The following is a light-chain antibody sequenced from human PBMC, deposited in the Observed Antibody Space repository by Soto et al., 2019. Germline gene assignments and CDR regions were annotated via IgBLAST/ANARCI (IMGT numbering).Light chain of an antibody. J-gene: IGKJ2*01. V-gene: IGKV3-20*01. CDR1: QSVTSNY. CDR3: QQYGTSPYT. Sequence: EIVLTQSPGTLSLSPGERATLSCRAGQSVTSNYVAWYQQKHGQAPRLLIYGASYRATDIPDRFSGSGSGTDFTLTISRLEAEDFAGYYCQQYGTSPYTFGQGTKLEIK. CDR2: GAS.